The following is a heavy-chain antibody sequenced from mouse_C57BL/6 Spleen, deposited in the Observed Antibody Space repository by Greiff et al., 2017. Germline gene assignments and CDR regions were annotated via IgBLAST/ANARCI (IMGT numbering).Heavy chain of an antibody. Sequence: QVQLQQSGPELVKPGASVKISCKASGYAFSSSWMNWVKQRPGKGLEWIGRIDPGDGDTNYNGKFKGKATLTADKSSSTAYMQLSSLTSEDSAVYFCDLAGFADWGQGTLVTVSA. CDR2: IDPGDGDT. D-gene: IGHD1-1*01. CDR3: DLAGFAD. CDR1: GYAFSSSW. J-gene: IGHJ3*01. V-gene: IGHV1-82*01.